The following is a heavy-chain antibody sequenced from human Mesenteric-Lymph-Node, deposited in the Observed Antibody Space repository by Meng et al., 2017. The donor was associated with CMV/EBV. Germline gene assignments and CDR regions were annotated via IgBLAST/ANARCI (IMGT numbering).Heavy chain of an antibody. CDR1: RYTFTTYF. D-gene: IGHD3-10*01. V-gene: IGHV1-46*01. CDR3: ARVYGSVHFDY. Sequence: SCKASRYTFTTYFMHWVRQAPGHGLEWMGMINPSDGSTTYAQKFQDRVTMTRDTSTTTVYMELSSLRSEDTAVYYCARVYGSVHFDYWGQGTLVTVSS. J-gene: IGHJ4*02. CDR2: INPSDGST.